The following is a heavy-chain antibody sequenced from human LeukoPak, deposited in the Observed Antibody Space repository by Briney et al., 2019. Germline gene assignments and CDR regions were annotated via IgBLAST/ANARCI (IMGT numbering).Heavy chain of an antibody. V-gene: IGHV3-15*01. CDR1: GLTFSNAW. Sequence: GGSLRLSCAASGLTFSNAWMRWARQSPGKGLECVGRIKSKTDGGTTDYAAPVKGRFTISRDDSKNTPYQQMNSLKTEDTAVYYCTTTLKGVESRYWGQGTLVTVSS. CDR2: IKSKTDGGTT. CDR3: TTTLKGVESRY. J-gene: IGHJ4*02. D-gene: IGHD3-3*01.